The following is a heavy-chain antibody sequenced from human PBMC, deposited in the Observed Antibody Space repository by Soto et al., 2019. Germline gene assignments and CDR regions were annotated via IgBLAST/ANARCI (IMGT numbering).Heavy chain of an antibody. CDR3: ARSHNWRLGQN. D-gene: IGHD1-20*01. CDR2: IDPSGGST. CDR1: GYTFTNYY. V-gene: IGHV1-46*01. J-gene: IGHJ4*02. Sequence: QVQLVQSGAEVKKPGASVKVSCKASGYTFTNYYMHSVRQAPGQGLEWMGIIDPSGGSTSYAQKFQGRVTMTRDSSTSTVYMEVSSLRSEDTAVYYCARSHNWRLGQNWGQGTLVTVSS.